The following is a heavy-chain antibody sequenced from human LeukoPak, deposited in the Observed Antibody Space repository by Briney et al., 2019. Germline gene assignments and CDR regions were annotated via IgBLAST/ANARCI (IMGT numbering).Heavy chain of an antibody. D-gene: IGHD3-22*01. CDR1: GGSISSGGYF. CDR3: ARDRRYYHDTGGQFGY. J-gene: IGHJ4*02. Sequence: SETLSLTCTVSGGSISSGGYFWSWIRQHPGKGLEWIGYIYYSGSTYYNPSLKSRVAISVDTSKNQFSLKLSSVTAADTAVYYCARDRRYYHDTGGQFGYWGQGTLVTVSS. CDR2: IYYSGST. V-gene: IGHV4-31*03.